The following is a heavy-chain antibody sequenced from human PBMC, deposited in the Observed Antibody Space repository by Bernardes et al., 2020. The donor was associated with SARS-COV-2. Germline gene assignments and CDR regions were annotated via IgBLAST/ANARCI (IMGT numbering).Heavy chain of an antibody. CDR3: ARAPMIVVVISSFYS. V-gene: IGHV4-31*03. D-gene: IGHD3-22*01. Sequence: TLILTFTHSSHYIISRGYNRISIRKHQRKGGKWCGYIYYSGSTYYNPSLKSRVTISVDTSKNQFSLKLSSVTAADTAVYYCARAPMIVVVISSFYSWGQGTIVTVTS. J-gene: IGHJ3*02. CDR1: SHYIISRGYN. CDR2: IYYSGST.